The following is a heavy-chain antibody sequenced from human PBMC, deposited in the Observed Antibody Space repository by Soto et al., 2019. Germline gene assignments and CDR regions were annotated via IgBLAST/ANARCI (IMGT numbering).Heavy chain of an antibody. Sequence: EVQLVESGGGLVKPGGSLRLSCAASGFTFSSYSMNWVRQAPGKGLEWVSSISSSSSTIYYADSVKGRFTISRDNAKKSQYLQMDSLRAEDTAVYNCAREPGFGGLVYYYYYYYYVDVWGKGTTVTVFS. CDR2: ISSSSSTI. CDR1: GFTFSSYS. D-gene: IGHD3-10*01. V-gene: IGHV3-48*01. J-gene: IGHJ6*03. CDR3: AREPGFGGLVYYYYYYYYVDV.